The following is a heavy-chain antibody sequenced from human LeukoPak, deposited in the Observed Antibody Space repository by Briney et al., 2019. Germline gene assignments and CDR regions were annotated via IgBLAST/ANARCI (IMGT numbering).Heavy chain of an antibody. CDR3: ARGIRSGWYPCDY. J-gene: IGHJ4*02. CDR2: ISGYDGNI. D-gene: IGHD6-19*01. CDR1: GYTFTSHG. Sequence: ASVQVSCKTSGYTFTSHGIGWVRQAPGQGLEWMGWISGYDGNIKYVEKFQDRVTTTTDTSTSTAYMELRSLRSDDTAVYYCARGIRSGWYPCDYWGQGTVVTVSS. V-gene: IGHV1-18*01.